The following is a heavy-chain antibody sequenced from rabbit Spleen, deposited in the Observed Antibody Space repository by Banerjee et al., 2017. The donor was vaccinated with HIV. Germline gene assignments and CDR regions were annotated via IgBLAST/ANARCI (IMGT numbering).Heavy chain of an antibody. CDR3: ARDTSSSFSSYGMDL. Sequence: QSLEESGGDLVKPGTSLTLTCTASGFSFSGSLYICWVHQAPGKGLEWIACIDAGSSAFTYFATWAKGRFTISKTSSTTVTLQVTRLTAADTATYFCARDTSSSFSSYGMDLWGPGTLVTVS. CDR2: IDAGSSAFT. CDR1: GFSFSGSLY. V-gene: IGHV1S40*01. J-gene: IGHJ6*01. D-gene: IGHD1-1*01.